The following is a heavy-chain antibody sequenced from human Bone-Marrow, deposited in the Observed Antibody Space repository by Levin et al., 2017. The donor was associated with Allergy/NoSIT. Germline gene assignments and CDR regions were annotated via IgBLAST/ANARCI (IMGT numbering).Heavy chain of an antibody. Sequence: LSLTCAASGFTFSSSAMSWVRQAPGKGLEWVSAITGSGGNTYYADSVKGRFTISRDNSKNTLYLQVNSLRAEDTAVYYCARDGRSCSSINCYFDYWGQGTLVTVSS. V-gene: IGHV3-23*01. D-gene: IGHD2-2*01. CDR2: ITGSGGNT. CDR3: ARDGRSCSSINCYFDY. CDR1: GFTFSSSA. J-gene: IGHJ4*02.